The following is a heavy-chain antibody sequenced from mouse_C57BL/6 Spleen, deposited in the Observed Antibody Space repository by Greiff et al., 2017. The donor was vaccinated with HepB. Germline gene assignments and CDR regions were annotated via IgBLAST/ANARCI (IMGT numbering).Heavy chain of an antibody. J-gene: IGHJ1*03. D-gene: IGHD1-1*01. CDR3: ARNYGSSDSYFDV. CDR1: GYTFTSYW. Sequence: VQLQQPGAELVRPGSSVKLSCKASGYTFTSYWMDWVKQRPGQGLEWIGNIYPSDSETHYNQKFKDKATLTVDKSSSTAYMQLSSLTSEDSAVYYCARNYGSSDSYFDVWGTGTTVTVSS. CDR2: IYPSDSET. V-gene: IGHV1-61*01.